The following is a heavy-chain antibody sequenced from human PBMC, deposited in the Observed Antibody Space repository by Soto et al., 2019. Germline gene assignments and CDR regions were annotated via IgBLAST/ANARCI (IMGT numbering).Heavy chain of an antibody. CDR1: GGSISSSNW. D-gene: IGHD2-2*01. CDR3: ARTIVVVPAAKDNWFDP. J-gene: IGHJ5*02. V-gene: IGHV4-4*02. CDR2: IYHSGST. Sequence: PSETLSLTCAVSGGSISSSNWWGWVRQPPGKGLEWIGEIYHSGSTNYNPSLKSRVTISVDKSKNQFSLKLSSVTAADTAVYYCARTIVVVPAAKDNWFDPWGQGTLVTSPQ.